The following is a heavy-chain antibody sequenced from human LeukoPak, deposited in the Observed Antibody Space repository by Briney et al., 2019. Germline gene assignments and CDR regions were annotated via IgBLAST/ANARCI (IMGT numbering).Heavy chain of an antibody. CDR2: INHSGST. Sequence: SETLSLTCAVYGGSFSGYYWSWIRQPPGKGLEWIGEINHSGSTNYNPSLKSRVTISVDTSKNQFSLKLSSVTAADTAVYYCARGNDYGTETVGGMDVWGQGTTVTVSS. V-gene: IGHV4-34*01. J-gene: IGHJ6*02. CDR1: GGSFSGYY. D-gene: IGHD4-17*01. CDR3: ARGNDYGTETVGGMDV.